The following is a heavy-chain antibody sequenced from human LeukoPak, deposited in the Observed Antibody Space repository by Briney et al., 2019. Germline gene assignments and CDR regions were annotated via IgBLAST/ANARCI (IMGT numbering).Heavy chain of an antibody. CDR2: IRYDGSNK. J-gene: IGHJ4*02. D-gene: IGHD3-22*01. CDR3: AKSGRYDSSGWYFDY. Sequence: PGGSLRLSCAASGFTFSSYGMHWVRQAPGKGLEWVAFIRYDGSNKYYADSVKGRFTISRDNSKNTLYLQMNSLRAEDTAVYYCAKSGRYDSSGWYFDYWGQGTLVTVSS. CDR1: GFTFSSYG. V-gene: IGHV3-30*02.